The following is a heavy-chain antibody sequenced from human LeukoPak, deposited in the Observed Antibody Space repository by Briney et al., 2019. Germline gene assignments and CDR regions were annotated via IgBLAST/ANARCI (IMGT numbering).Heavy chain of an antibody. J-gene: IGHJ4*02. CDR3: ARVRWELLGSDY. CDR1: GFTFSSYS. CDR2: ISSSSSYI. Sequence: PGGSLRLSCAASGFTFSSYSMNWVRQAPGKGLEWVSSISSSSSYIYYADSVKGRFTISRDNAKNSLYLQMNSLRAEDTAVYYCARVRWELLGSDYWGQGTLVTVSS. D-gene: IGHD1-26*01. V-gene: IGHV3-21*01.